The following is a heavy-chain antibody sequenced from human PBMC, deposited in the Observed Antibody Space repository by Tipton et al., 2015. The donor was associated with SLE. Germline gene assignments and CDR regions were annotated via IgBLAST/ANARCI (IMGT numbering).Heavy chain of an antibody. J-gene: IGHJ4*01. CDR3: ARGPTNPSILYSFDH. Sequence: QLVQSGAEVKKPGETLTISCKGSGYYFTNYWIGWVRQMPGKGLERMGIFYPGDSDTRYSPSFQGQVTISVDRSISTAYLHWSSLKASDTAMYFCARGPTNPSILYSFDHWVHRTLVTVSS. CDR2: FYPGDSDT. CDR1: GYYFTNYW. V-gene: IGHV5-51*01. D-gene: IGHD2-8*01.